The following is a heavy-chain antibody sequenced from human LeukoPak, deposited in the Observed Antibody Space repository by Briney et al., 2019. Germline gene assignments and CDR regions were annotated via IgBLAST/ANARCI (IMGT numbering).Heavy chain of an antibody. CDR2: INTNTGNP. D-gene: IGHD6-19*01. V-gene: IGHV7-4-1*02. J-gene: IGHJ4*02. Sequence: ASVKVSCKASGYTFTSYAMNWVRQAPGQGLEWMGWINTNTGNPTYAQGFTGRFVFSLDTSVSTAYLQISSLKAEDTAVYYCARLVAVAGTVEVDYWGQGTLVTVSS. CDR1: GYTFTSYA. CDR3: ARLVAVAGTVEVDY.